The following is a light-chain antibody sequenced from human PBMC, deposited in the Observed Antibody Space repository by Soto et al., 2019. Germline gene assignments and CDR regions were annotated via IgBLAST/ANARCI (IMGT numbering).Light chain of an antibody. Sequence: EIVLTQSPGTLSLSPGERATLSCRASQSVGSNYLAWYQQKPGQAPRLLIYGASSRATGIPDRFSGSGSGTDFTLTISGLEPEDFAVYYCQHYGSSPWTFGQGTEVEIK. CDR2: GAS. CDR1: QSVGSNY. CDR3: QHYGSSPWT. J-gene: IGKJ1*01. V-gene: IGKV3-20*01.